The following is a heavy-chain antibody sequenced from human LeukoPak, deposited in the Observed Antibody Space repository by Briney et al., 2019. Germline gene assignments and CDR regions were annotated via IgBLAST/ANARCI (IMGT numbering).Heavy chain of an antibody. V-gene: IGHV4-4*02. CDR2: IYHSGST. J-gene: IGHJ4*02. CDR1: GGSISSSNW. CDR3: ARELDYYGSGRLRD. Sequence: SETLSLTCAVSGGSISSSNWWSWVRQPPGKGLEWIGQIYHSGSTNYNPSLKSRVTISVDKSKNQFSLKLSSVTAADTAVYYCARELDYYGSGRLRDWGQGTLVTVSS. D-gene: IGHD3-10*01.